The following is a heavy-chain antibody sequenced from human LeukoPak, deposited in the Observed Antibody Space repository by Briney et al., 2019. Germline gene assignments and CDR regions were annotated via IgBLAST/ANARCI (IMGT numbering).Heavy chain of an antibody. CDR3: AKRPPSLDAENFQH. CDR1: GFTFSISD. J-gene: IGHJ1*01. V-gene: IGHV3-23*01. Sequence: PGGSLRLSCAASGFTFSISDMHWVRQAPGKGLEWVSAISSSGDNTWYADSVKGRFTISRDNSKNTLYLQIKSLRAEDTAVYYCAKRPPSLDAENFQHWGQGTLVTVSS. CDR2: ISSSGDNT.